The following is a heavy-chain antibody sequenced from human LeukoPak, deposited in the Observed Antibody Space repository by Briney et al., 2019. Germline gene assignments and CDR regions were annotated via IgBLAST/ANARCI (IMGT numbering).Heavy chain of an antibody. J-gene: IGHJ4*02. Sequence: GGSLRLSCAASGFTFSSYWMSWVRQAPGKGLEWVANIKQDGSEKYYVDSVKGRFTISRDNAKNSLYLRMNRLRAEDTAVYYCARVGGWLQPVFDYWGQGTLVTLSS. D-gene: IGHD5-24*01. CDR1: GFTFSSYW. CDR3: ARVGGWLQPVFDY. CDR2: IKQDGSEK. V-gene: IGHV3-7*01.